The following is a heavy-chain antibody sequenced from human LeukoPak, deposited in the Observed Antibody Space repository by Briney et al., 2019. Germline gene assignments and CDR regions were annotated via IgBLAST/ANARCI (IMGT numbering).Heavy chain of an antibody. V-gene: IGHV4-59*11. CDR3: ARDPTTVTKGFDI. J-gene: IGHJ3*02. Sequence: SETLSLTCTVSDDSLSTHYWTWIRQPPGRGLEWIGYISYSGSPNYNPSLKSRVTISVDTSKNQFSLKLSSVTAADTAVYYCARDPTTVTKGFDIWGQGTLVTVSS. D-gene: IGHD4-17*01. CDR2: ISYSGSP. CDR1: DDSLSTHY.